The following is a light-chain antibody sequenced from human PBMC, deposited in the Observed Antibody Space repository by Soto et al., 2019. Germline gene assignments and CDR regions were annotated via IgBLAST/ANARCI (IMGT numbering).Light chain of an antibody. J-gene: IGLJ1*01. V-gene: IGLV2-23*01. CDR1: SSDVGSYNL. CDR3: CSYAGSSTHYV. Sequence: QSALTQPASVSGSPGQSITISCTGTSSDVGSYNLVSWYQQHPGKAPKLMIYEGSKRPSGVSNRFSGSKSGNTASLTISGLQAEEEAEYYCCSYAGSSTHYVFGTGTKLTVL. CDR2: EGS.